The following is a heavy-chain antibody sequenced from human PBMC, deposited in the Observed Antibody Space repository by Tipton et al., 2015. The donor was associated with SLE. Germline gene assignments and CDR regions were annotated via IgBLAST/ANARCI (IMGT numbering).Heavy chain of an antibody. CDR1: GFTFSSYG. D-gene: IGHD6-19*01. Sequence: SLRLSCAASGFTFSSYGMHWVRQAPGKGLEWVAFIRYDGSNKYYADSVKGRFTISRDNSKNTLYLQMNSLRAEDTAVYYCASQKKGRVAGTYQPGDYWGQGTLVTVSS. CDR2: IRYDGSNK. V-gene: IGHV3-30*02. J-gene: IGHJ4*02. CDR3: ASQKKGRVAGTYQPGDY.